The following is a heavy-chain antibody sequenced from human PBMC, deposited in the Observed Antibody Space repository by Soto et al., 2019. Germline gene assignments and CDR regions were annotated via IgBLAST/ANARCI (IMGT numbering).Heavy chain of an antibody. CDR3: ARYPPYYDFWSGSYKPYGMDV. CDR1: VGSIISYY. V-gene: IGHV4-59*01. CDR2: IYYSGST. J-gene: IGHJ6*02. D-gene: IGHD3-3*01. Sequence: TVSLPCIVSVGSIISYYWSWIRQPPGKGLEWIGYIYYSGSTNYNPSLKSRVTISVDTSKNQFSLKLSSVTAADTAVYYCARYPPYYDFWSGSYKPYGMDVWGQGTTVTVSS.